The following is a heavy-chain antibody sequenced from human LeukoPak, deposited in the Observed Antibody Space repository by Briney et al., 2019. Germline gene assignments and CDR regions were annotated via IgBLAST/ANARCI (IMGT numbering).Heavy chain of an antibody. D-gene: IGHD6-19*01. Sequence: GGSLTLSCAASGFTFNYYEMNWVRQAPGKGLEWVSNISSSASSIHYADSVKGRFTISRDNAKNTVYLQMNSLRAEDTALYYCARGGSSGWYRSLADYWGQGTLVTVSS. CDR2: ISSSASSI. CDR1: GFTFNYYE. V-gene: IGHV3-48*03. J-gene: IGHJ4*02. CDR3: ARGGSSGWYRSLADY.